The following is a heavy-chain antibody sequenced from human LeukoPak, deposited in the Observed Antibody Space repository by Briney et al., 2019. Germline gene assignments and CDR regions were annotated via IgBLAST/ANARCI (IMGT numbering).Heavy chain of an antibody. CDR3: MRHEEEDGYNAKPFDF. CDR1: GGSISNSNYY. J-gene: IGHJ4*02. D-gene: IGHD5-24*01. CDR2: IYYSGNT. Sequence: SETLSLTCTVSGGSISNSNYYWGWVRQPPGKGLEWIGTIYYSGNTYYTPSLKSRVTISVDTSKNQFSLRLSSVTAADTAVYFCMRHEEEDGYNAKPFDFWAQGTLVTVSS. V-gene: IGHV4-39*01.